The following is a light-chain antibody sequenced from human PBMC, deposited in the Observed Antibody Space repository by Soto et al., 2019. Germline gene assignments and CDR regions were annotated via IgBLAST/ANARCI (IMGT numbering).Light chain of an antibody. CDR3: QQRSNWPLT. CDR2: DAS. V-gene: IGKV3-11*01. CDR1: QRVRSY. J-gene: IGKJ4*01. Sequence: EIVLPKYTATVSLSPGETATLSCRASQRVRSYLAWYKQKPGQATRLLIYDASNRATGIPARFSGSGSGTDFTLTISSLEPEDFAVYYCQQRSNWPLTFGGGGKVDI.